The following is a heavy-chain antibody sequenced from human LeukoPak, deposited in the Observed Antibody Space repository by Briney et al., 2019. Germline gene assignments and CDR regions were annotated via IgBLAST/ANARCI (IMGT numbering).Heavy chain of an antibody. CDR1: GFTFSSYG. CDR3: AKGVTSSVD. V-gene: IGHV3-30*18. D-gene: IGHD4-17*01. CDR2: ISYDGSNK. J-gene: IGHJ4*02. Sequence: GGSLRLSCAASGFTFSSYGMHWVRQAPGKGLEWVAVISYDGSNKYYADSVKGRFTISRDNSKNTLYLQMNSLRAEDTAVYYCAKGVTSSVDWGRGTLVTVSS.